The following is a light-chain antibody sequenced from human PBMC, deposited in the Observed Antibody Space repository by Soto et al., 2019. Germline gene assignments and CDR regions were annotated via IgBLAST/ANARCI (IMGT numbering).Light chain of an antibody. CDR2: DAS. J-gene: IGKJ5*01. V-gene: IGKV3-11*01. Sequence: EIVMTQSPATLSVSPGERATLSCRASQSVGNNLAWYQQKPGQAPRLLIYDASNRATGIPARFSGSGSGTDFTLTISGLEPEDFAVYYCQQRSNWPPITFGQGTRLEIK. CDR3: QQRSNWPPIT. CDR1: QSVGNN.